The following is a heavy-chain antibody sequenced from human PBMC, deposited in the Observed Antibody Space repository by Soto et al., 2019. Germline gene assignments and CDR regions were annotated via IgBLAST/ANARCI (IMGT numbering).Heavy chain of an antibody. CDR2: IGSSGGNT. J-gene: IGHJ6*03. V-gene: IGHV3-23*01. Sequence: EVQLLESGGGLVQPGGSLRLSCAASGFTFSSYTMTWVRQAPGKGLEWGAAIGSSGGNTDYADSVKGRFTISRDNSKNTLYLQMSSLRPADTAVYYCAIDGGRSYYYYMDVWGKGTKLTVSS. CDR3: AIDGGRSYYYYMDV. D-gene: IGHD3-10*01. CDR1: GFTFSSYT.